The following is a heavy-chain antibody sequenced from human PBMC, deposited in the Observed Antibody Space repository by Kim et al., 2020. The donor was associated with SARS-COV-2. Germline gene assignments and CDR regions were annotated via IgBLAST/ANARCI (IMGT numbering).Heavy chain of an antibody. D-gene: IGHD2-15*01. CDR2: ISYDGSNK. Sequence: GGSLRLSCAASGFTFSSYGMHWVRQAPGKGLEWVAVISYDGSNKYYADSVKGRFTISRDNSKNTLYLQMNSLRAEDTAVYYCAKVPGYCSGGSCLIDYWGQGTLVTVSS. V-gene: IGHV3-30*18. J-gene: IGHJ4*02. CDR3: AKVPGYCSGGSCLIDY. CDR1: GFTFSSYG.